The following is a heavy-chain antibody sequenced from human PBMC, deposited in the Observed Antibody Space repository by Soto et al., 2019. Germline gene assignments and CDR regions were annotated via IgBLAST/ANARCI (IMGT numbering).Heavy chain of an antibody. V-gene: IGHV4-34*01. J-gene: IGHJ4*02. Sequence: SETLFRTCAVYGGAFSGYYWSWIREPPGKGLEWIGEINHSGSTNYNPSLKSRVTISVDTSKNQFSLKLSSVTAADTAVYYCASSIHYDFWSGYPTPVFDYWGQGTLVTVSS. CDR3: ASSIHYDFWSGYPTPVFDY. CDR1: GGAFSGYY. CDR2: INHSGST. D-gene: IGHD3-3*01.